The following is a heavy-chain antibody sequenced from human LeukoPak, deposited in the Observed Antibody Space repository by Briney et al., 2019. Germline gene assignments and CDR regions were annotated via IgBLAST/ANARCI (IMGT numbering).Heavy chain of an antibody. Sequence: PSQTLSLTCAVSGDSISYESYYWNWIRQAPGKGPEWIGNIYRGRTRFNPSYTSRVAISVDMSKSQVSLSLTSVTAADTAIYYCAGEGEYGQSYSWGQGVLVVVSA. CDR1: GDSISYESYY. V-gene: IGHV4-30-2*01. CDR3: AGEGEYGQSYS. CDR2: IYRGRT. J-gene: IGHJ5*02. D-gene: IGHD4-17*01.